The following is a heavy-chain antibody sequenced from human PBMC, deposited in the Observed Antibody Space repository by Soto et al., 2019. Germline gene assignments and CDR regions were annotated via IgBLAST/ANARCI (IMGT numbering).Heavy chain of an antibody. CDR2: ISYDGNHE. V-gene: IGHV3-30-3*01. Sequence: QVHLVESGGGVVQPGRSLRLSCAASGFIFTTYAMHWVRQAPGKGLEWVAVISYDGNHEYYADSVRGRFTISRDNSKKPLYLQMDSLRADDTALYYCARSSVAGTWGYYFDYWGQGALVTVSS. CDR3: ARSSVAGTWGYYFDY. J-gene: IGHJ4*02. D-gene: IGHD6-19*01. CDR1: GFIFTTYA.